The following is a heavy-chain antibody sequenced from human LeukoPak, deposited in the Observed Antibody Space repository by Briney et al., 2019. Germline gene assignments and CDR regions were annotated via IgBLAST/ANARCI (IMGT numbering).Heavy chain of an antibody. V-gene: IGHV3-20*04. CDR1: GFTFDDYG. CDR2: ITWNGGST. CDR3: ARDPGDILVAGTFDY. J-gene: IGHJ4*02. Sequence: WAGGSLRLSCAASGFTFDDYGMSWVRQAPGKGLEWVSGITWNGGSTGYADSVKGRFTISRDNAKNSLYLQMNSLRAEDTAFYYCARDPGDILVAGTFDYWGQGTLVTVSS. D-gene: IGHD6-19*01.